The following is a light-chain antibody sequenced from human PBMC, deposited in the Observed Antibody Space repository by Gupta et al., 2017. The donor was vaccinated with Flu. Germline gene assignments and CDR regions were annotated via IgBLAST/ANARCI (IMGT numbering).Light chain of an antibody. V-gene: IGKV4-1*01. CDR1: QTLVSNSNNKHS. J-gene: IGKJ1*01. Sequence: CMSSQTLVSNSNNKHSLAWYQQKPGQPPRLLISGASTRESGVPDRFSGTGSETQFTLAISILQAEDVAVYYCQQYCALPQTFGHGTKVELK. CDR2: GAS. CDR3: QQYCALPQT.